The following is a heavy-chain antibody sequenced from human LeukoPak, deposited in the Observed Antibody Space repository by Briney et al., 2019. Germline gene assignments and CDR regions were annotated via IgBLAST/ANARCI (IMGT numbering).Heavy chain of an antibody. J-gene: IGHJ6*02. V-gene: IGHV4-31*03. CDR3: AGVVIGGKTSYYYYGMDV. Sequence: SETLSLTCTFSGGPIRSGGYYWGWNRQHPGKALVGIGYIYYSGSTYHNPSLKSGVTVTIDTSNNPFSLKLVSCTAPDTAGYYCAGVVIGGKTSYYYYGMDVWGQGTTVTVSS. CDR1: GGPIRSGGYY. D-gene: IGHD2-2*01. CDR2: IYYSGST.